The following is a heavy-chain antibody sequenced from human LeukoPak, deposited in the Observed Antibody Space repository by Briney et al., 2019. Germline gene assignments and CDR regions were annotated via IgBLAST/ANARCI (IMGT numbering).Heavy chain of an antibody. CDR3: ARAHNWNYPYYHDY. V-gene: IGHV3-20*04. Sequence: RPGGSLRLSCAASGFTFDDYGMSWVRQAPGKGLEWVSGINWRGDNTDYADSVKGRFTISRDNAKNSLYLQMNSLRGEDTALYYCARAHNWNYPYYHDYWGQGTLVTVSS. D-gene: IGHD1-7*01. CDR2: INWRGDNT. CDR1: GFTFDDYG. J-gene: IGHJ4*02.